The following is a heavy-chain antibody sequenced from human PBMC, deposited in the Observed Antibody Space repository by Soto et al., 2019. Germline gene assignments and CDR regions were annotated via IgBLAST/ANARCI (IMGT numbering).Heavy chain of an antibody. CDR3: ARFYCSGGSCYPIYGYYYMDV. V-gene: IGHV4-59*08. Sequence: TSETLSLTCTVSGGSISSYYWSWIRQPPGKGLEWIGYIYYSGSTNYNPSLKSRVTISVDTSKNQFSLKLSSVTAADTAVYYCARFYCSGGSCYPIYGYYYMDVWGKGTTVTVSS. CDR1: GGSISSYY. D-gene: IGHD2-15*01. CDR2: IYYSGST. J-gene: IGHJ6*03.